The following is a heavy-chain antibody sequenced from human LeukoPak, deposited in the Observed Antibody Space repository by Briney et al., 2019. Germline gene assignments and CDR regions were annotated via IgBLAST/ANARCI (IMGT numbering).Heavy chain of an antibody. CDR2: IYYSGST. CDR1: GGSISSYY. V-gene: IGHV4-59*12. CDR3: ARDFDY. J-gene: IGHJ4*02. Sequence: SETLSLTCTVSGGSISSYYWSWIRQPPGKGLEWIGYIYYSGSTNYDPSLKSRVTISVDTSKNQFSLKLSSVTAADTAVYYCARDFDYWGQGTLVTVSS.